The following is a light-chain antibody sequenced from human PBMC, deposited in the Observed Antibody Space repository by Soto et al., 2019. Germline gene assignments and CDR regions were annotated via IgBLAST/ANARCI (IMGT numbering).Light chain of an antibody. CDR3: SASPCPSSV. Sequence: QSVLTQPASVSGSPGQSITISCTGTSSDVGGNKYVSWYQHYPGKAPKLMICDVSNRPSGVSNRFSGSKSGNTASLTISGPQAFVEADYHSSASPCPSSVLVTGPFVTVL. CDR2: DVS. CDR1: SSDVGGNKY. V-gene: IGLV2-14*03. J-gene: IGLJ1*01.